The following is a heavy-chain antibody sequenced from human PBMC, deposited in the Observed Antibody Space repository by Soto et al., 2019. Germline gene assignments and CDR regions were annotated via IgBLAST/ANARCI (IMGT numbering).Heavy chain of an antibody. Sequence: SETLSLTCAVSGGSISSGGYYWSWIRQHPGKGLEWIGYIYYSGSTYYNPSLKSRVTISVDTSKNQFSLKLSSVTAADTAVYYCARGWFGESSMAVHPKNWFDPWGQGP. D-gene: IGHD3-10*01. V-gene: IGHV4-31*11. J-gene: IGHJ5*02. CDR1: GGSISSGGYY. CDR2: IYYSGST. CDR3: ARGWFGESSMAVHPKNWFDP.